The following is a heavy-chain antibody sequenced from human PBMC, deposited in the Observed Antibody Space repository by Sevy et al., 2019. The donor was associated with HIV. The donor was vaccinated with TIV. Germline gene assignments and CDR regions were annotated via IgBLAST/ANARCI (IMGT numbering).Heavy chain of an antibody. CDR2: ISNSGTSM. V-gene: IGHV3-48*04. CDR1: GFTFSSYN. Sequence: GGSLRLSCAASGFTFSSYNMNWVRQAPGKGLEWVSYISNSGTSMYYSDSVKGRFTISRDNARNSLYLQMNSLRAEDTAFYYCARDLPPSATTVAHFDCWGQGTLVTVSS. J-gene: IGHJ4*02. CDR3: ARDLPPSATTVAHFDC. D-gene: IGHD4-17*01.